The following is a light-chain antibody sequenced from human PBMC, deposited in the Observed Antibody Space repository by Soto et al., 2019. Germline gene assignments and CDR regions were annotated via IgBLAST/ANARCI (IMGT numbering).Light chain of an antibody. CDR1: QSVSRY. CDR2: DES. V-gene: IGKV3-11*01. Sequence: EIVLTQSPATLSLSPGERATLSCRASQSVSRYLAWYQQKPGQAPRLVIYDESNRATGIPARFSGSGSGTDFTLTISSLEPEDFAVYYCQQRSSWPLTFGGGTKVESK. CDR3: QQRSSWPLT. J-gene: IGKJ4*01.